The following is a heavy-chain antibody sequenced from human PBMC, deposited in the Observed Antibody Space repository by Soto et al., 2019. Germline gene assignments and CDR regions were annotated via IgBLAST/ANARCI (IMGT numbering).Heavy chain of an antibody. V-gene: IGHV4-34*01. CDR2: INHSGST. CDR1: GGSFSGYY. Sequence: QVQLQQWGAGLLKPSETLSLTCAVYGGSFSGYYWSWIRQPPGKGLEWIGEINHSGSTNYNPSLKCPVTISVDPSKNQFSLKLGSVTAADTAVYYCARRIAVAGSPFVDYWGQGTLVTVSS. D-gene: IGHD6-19*01. J-gene: IGHJ4*02. CDR3: ARRIAVAGSPFVDY.